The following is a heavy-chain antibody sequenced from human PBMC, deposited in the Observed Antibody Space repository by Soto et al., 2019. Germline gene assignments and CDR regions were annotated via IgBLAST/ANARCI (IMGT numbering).Heavy chain of an antibody. Sequence: PXESLRISRKGSGYSFSSYWIGLVGQMPGQGPEWMGIIYPGDSDTRYSPSFQGQVTISADKSISTAYLQWSSLKASDTAMYYCARYCSGGSCYRPSYQFDYWGQGTLVTVSS. D-gene: IGHD2-15*01. CDR3: ARYCSGGSCYRPSYQFDY. CDR1: GYSFSSYW. CDR2: IYPGDSDT. V-gene: IGHV5-51*01. J-gene: IGHJ4*02.